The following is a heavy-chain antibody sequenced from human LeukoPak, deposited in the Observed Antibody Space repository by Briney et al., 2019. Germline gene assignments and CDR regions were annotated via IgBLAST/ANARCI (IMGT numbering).Heavy chain of an antibody. Sequence: PSETLSLTCTVSGRSITSYYWSWIRQPPGKGLEWIGYIFFSGSPNYNPSLKSRVTISVDTSKNQLSLKMTSVTAADTAVYYCASHELDCSGGSCYTNRFDPWGQGTLVTVSS. V-gene: IGHV4-59*08. D-gene: IGHD2-15*01. CDR1: GRSITSYY. CDR3: ASHELDCSGGSCYTNRFDP. J-gene: IGHJ5*02. CDR2: IFFSGSP.